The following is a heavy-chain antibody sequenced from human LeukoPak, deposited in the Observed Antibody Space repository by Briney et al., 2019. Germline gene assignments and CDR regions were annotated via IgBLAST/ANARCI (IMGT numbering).Heavy chain of an antibody. CDR1: GYTFIGYY. V-gene: IGHV1-2*04. Sequence: ASVKVSCKASGYTFIGYYIHWARQAPGQGLEWMGWINPNSGDTKYAQKFQGWVTMTRDTSISTAYMELSRLRSDDTAVYYCARGRVGAQVWGQGTLVTVSS. D-gene: IGHD1-26*01. CDR3: ARGRVGAQV. J-gene: IGHJ4*02. CDR2: INPNSGDT.